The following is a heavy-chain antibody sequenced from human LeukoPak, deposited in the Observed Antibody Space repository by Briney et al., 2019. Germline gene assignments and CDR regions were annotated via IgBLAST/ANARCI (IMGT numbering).Heavy chain of an antibody. CDR2: IYYSGST. CDR3: ARAVRGGSSRPVDY. D-gene: IGHD3-16*01. J-gene: IGHJ4*02. CDR1: GGSISSSSYY. V-gene: IGHV4-39*07. Sequence: PSETLSLTCTVSGGSISSSSYYWGWIRQPPGKGLEWIGSIYYSGSTYYNPSLKSRVTISVDTSKNQFSLKLSPVTAADTAVYYCARAVRGGSSRPVDYWGQGTLVTVSS.